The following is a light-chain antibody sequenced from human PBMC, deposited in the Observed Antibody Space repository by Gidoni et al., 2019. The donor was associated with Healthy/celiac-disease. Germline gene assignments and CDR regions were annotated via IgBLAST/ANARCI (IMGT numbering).Light chain of an antibody. J-gene: IGKJ3*01. CDR1: QSVSSN. CDR2: GAS. Sequence: EIVMTQSPATLSVSPGERATLSCRASQSVSSNLAWYQQKPGQAPRLLSYGASTRPTGIPARFSGSGSGTEFTLTISSLQSEDFAVYYCQQYNNWPFTFGPGTKVDIK. V-gene: IGKV3-15*01. CDR3: QQYNNWPFT.